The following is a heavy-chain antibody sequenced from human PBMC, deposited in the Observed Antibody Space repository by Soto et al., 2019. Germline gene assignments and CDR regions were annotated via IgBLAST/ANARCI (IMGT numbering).Heavy chain of an antibody. D-gene: IGHD3-10*01. V-gene: IGHV5-10-1*01. CDR2: IDPSDSYT. CDR3: ATYPFLVRGVIKPFDP. J-gene: IGHJ5*02. CDR1: GYSFTSYW. Sequence: GASLKISCKGSGYSFTSYWISWVRQMPGKGLEWMGRIDPSDSYTNYSPSFQGHVTTSADKSISTAYLQWSSLKASDTAMYYCATYPFLVRGVIKPFDPWGQGTLVTVSS.